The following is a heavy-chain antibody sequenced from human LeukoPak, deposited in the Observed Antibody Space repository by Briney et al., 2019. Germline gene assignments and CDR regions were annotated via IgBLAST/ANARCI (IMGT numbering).Heavy chain of an antibody. CDR3: ARVHYGSGSDYQYYFDY. CDR1: GLPFSNHS. J-gene: IGHJ4*02. V-gene: IGHV3-21*01. D-gene: IGHD3-10*01. Sequence: PGGTLRLFCGLSGLPFSNHSMTWVRQAPAKAPERVSSFSRCSSHIYYADSVKARFTISRDNANTSLNLQMNSLRAEDTAVYYCARVHYGSGSDYQYYFDYWGQGTLVTVSS. CDR2: FSRCSSHI.